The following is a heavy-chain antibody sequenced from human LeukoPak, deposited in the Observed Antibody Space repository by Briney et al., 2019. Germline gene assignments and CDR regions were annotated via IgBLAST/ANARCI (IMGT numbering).Heavy chain of an antibody. Sequence: AGGSLRLSCAASGFTFSNYPMQWVRQAPGKGLEWVALIWYDGANEYYADSVKGRFTISRDNSKNTLYLQMNSLRAEDTAVYYCARDYYYDSSGYPGLWGQGTLVTVSS. CDR2: IWYDGANE. V-gene: IGHV3-30*02. CDR3: ARDYYYDSSGYPGL. J-gene: IGHJ4*02. CDR1: GFTFSNYP. D-gene: IGHD3-22*01.